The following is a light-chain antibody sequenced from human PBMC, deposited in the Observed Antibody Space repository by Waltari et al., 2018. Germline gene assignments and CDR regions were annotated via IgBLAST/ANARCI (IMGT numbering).Light chain of an antibody. Sequence: DIVLTQSPESLAVSLGERATINCKSSQSVLYTSNNKNYLAWYQQKPGQPPKLLISWASTRESGVPDRFSGSGSGTDFTLTISSLQAEDVAVYYCQQYSDTPGTTFGQGTKLEIK. J-gene: IGKJ2*01. CDR3: QQYSDTPGTT. V-gene: IGKV4-1*01. CDR2: WAS. CDR1: QSVLYTSNNKNY.